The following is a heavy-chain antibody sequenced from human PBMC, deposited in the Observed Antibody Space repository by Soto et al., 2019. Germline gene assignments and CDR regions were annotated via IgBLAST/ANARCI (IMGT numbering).Heavy chain of an antibody. Sequence: SETLSLTCTVSGGSINSYFWSWIRQSPGKGLEWIGHIYCSGSTSYSPSLKSRVSISVDTSKNQFSLEVHSVTAADTAVYYCARAGTNMVQFDYWGQGILVTGS. D-gene: IGHD3-10*01. V-gene: IGHV4-59*01. J-gene: IGHJ4*02. CDR2: IYCSGST. CDR3: ARAGTNMVQFDY. CDR1: GGSINSYF.